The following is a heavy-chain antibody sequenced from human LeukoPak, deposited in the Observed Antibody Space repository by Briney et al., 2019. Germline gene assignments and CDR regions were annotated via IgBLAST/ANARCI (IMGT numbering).Heavy chain of an antibody. CDR2: IRYDGSNK. CDR3: AKYRGSGWYFDY. V-gene: IGHV3-30*02. Sequence: PGGSLRLSCAASGFTFSSYGMHWVRQAPGKGLEWVAFIRYDGSNKYYADSVKGRFTISRDNSKNTLYLQMNSLRAEDTAVYNCAKYRGSGWYFDYWGQGTLVTVSS. CDR1: GFTFSSYG. D-gene: IGHD6-19*01. J-gene: IGHJ4*02.